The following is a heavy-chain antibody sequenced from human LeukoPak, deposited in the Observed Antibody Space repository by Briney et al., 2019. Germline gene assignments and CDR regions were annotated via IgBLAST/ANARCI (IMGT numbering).Heavy chain of an antibody. V-gene: IGHV3-23*01. J-gene: IGHJ4*02. CDR3: AKKPQDYTNYYFDC. CDR1: GFTFSSYA. D-gene: IGHD4-11*01. Sequence: AGSLRLSCAASGFTFSSYAMSWVRQAPGKGLEWVSGTSGSGGSTSYADSVKGRFTLSRDNSKNTLYLQMNSLRAEDTAVYYCAKKPQDYTNYYFDCWGQGTLVTVSS. CDR2: TSGSGGST.